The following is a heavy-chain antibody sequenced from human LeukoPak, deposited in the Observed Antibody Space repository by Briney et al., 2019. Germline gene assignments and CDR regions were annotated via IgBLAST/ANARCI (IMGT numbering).Heavy chain of an antibody. CDR2: INHSGST. CDR3: ARGGSSGWTIEYCFDY. J-gene: IGHJ4*02. V-gene: IGHV4-34*01. CDR1: GGSFSGYY. D-gene: IGHD6-19*01. Sequence: SETLSLTCAVYGGSFSGYYWSWIRQPPGKGLEWIGEINHSGSTNYNPSLKSRVTISVDTSKNQFSLKLSSVTAADTAVYYCARGGSSGWTIEYCFDYWGQGTLVTVSS.